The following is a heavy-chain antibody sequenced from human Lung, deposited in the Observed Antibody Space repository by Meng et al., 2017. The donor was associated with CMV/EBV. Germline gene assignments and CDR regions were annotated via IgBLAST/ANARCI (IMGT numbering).Heavy chain of an antibody. V-gene: IGHV4-30-4*08. Sequence: QVQLQESGPGLVKPSQTLSLTRTVSGASISSGDYHWSWIRQPPGKGLEYIGHIYDSRSGTTYYNPSLKSRVTISVDTSNNQFSLKVISVTAADTAVYYCANYRVGAGGQGSWGQGTMVTVSA. CDR1: GASISSGDYH. CDR2: IYDSRSGTT. CDR3: ANYRVGAGGQGS. J-gene: IGHJ5*02. D-gene: IGHD6-13*01.